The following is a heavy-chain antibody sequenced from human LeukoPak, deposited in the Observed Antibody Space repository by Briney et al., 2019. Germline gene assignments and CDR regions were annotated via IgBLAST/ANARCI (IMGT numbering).Heavy chain of an antibody. D-gene: IGHD3-22*01. J-gene: IGHJ3*02. CDR1: GFTFDDYG. Sequence: GGSLRLSCAASGFTFDDYGMRWVRQAPGKGLDWVSGINWNGGSTGYADSVKGRFTISRDNAKNSLYLQKNSLRAEDTALYYCARAHDSSGYFDDAFDIWGQGTMVTVSS. CDR3: ARAHDSSGYFDDAFDI. CDR2: INWNGGST. V-gene: IGHV3-20*04.